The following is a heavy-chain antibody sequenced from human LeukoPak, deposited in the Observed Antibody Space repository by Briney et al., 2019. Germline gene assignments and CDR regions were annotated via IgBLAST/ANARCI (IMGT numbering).Heavy chain of an antibody. Sequence: PGGSLRLSCAASGFTFSSYTMNWVRQAPGKGLEWVSSISSSSSYIYYADLLKGRFTISRDNAKNSLYLQMNSLRAEDTAVYYCAREMLAAVAAQSWGQGTLVTVSS. CDR2: ISSSSSYI. J-gene: IGHJ5*02. D-gene: IGHD6-19*01. CDR3: AREMLAAVAAQS. V-gene: IGHV3-21*01. CDR1: GFTFSSYT.